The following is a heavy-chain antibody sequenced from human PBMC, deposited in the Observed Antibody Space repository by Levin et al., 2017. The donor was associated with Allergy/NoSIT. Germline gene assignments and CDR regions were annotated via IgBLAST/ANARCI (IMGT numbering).Heavy chain of an antibody. V-gene: IGHV3-66*01. D-gene: IGHD3-10*01. J-gene: IGHJ4*02. CDR3: ARGGIYGSGSYYNYIDY. CDR2: IYSGGST. CDR1: GFTVSSNY. Sequence: GGSLRLSCAASGFTVSSNYMSWVRQAPGKGLEWVSVIYSGGSTYYADSVKGRFTISRDNSKNTLYLQMNSLRAEDTAVYYCARGGIYGSGSYYNYIDYWGQGTLVTVSS.